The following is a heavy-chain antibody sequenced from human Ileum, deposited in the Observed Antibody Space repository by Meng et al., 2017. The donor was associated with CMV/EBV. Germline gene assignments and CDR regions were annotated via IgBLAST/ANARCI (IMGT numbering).Heavy chain of an antibody. CDR2: ISYDGSNK. D-gene: IGHD6-13*01. CDR1: GFTFSSYV. Sequence: GGSLRLSCAASGFTFSSYVMHWVRQAPGKGLEWVAVISYDGSNKYYADSVKGRFTISRGNSKNTLYLQMNSLRAEDTAVYYCARDRAAGTGWFDPWGQGTLVTVSS. V-gene: IGHV3-30-3*01. CDR3: ARDRAAGTGWFDP. J-gene: IGHJ5*02.